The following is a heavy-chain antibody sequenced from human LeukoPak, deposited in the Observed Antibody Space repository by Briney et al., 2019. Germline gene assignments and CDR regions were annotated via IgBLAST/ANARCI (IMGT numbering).Heavy chain of an antibody. CDR3: AWGPLQWYDSSPP. J-gene: IGHJ5*02. Sequence: GASVKVSCKASGYTFTSYDIDWVRQATGHGLEWMGWMNPNSGNTGYAQKFQGRVTMTRNTSISTAYMELSSLRSEDTAVYYCAWGPLQWYDSSPPWGQGTLVTVSS. CDR1: GYTFTSYD. CDR2: MNPNSGNT. V-gene: IGHV1-8*01. D-gene: IGHD3-22*01.